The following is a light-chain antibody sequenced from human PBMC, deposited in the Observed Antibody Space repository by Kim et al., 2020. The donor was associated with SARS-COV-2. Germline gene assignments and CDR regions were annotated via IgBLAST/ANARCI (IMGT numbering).Light chain of an antibody. Sequence: VGDRVTITCRASQSISSWLAWYQQKPGKAPKLLIYKASSLESGVPSRFSGSGSGTEFTLTISSLQPDDFATYYCQQYNSYSPYSFGQGTKLEI. CDR2: KAS. CDR3: QQYNSYSPYS. CDR1: QSISSW. J-gene: IGKJ2*03. V-gene: IGKV1-5*03.